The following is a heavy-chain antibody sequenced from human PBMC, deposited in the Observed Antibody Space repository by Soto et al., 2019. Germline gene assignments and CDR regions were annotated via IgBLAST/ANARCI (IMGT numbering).Heavy chain of an antibody. Sequence: ASVKVSCKASGYTFTSYAMHWVRQAPGQRLEWMGWINAGNGNTKYSQKFQGRVTITRDTSASTAYMEPSSLRSEDTAVYYCAREMPHRDAFDIWGQGTMVTVSS. CDR1: GYTFTSYA. J-gene: IGHJ3*02. CDR3: AREMPHRDAFDI. CDR2: INAGNGNT. D-gene: IGHD2-2*01. V-gene: IGHV1-3*01.